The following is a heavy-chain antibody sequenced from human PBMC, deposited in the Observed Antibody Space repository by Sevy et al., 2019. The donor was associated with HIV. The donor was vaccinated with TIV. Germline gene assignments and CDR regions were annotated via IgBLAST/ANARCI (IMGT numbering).Heavy chain of an antibody. CDR3: ARVGGSYYDFWSGYVYRDYYYYYYMDV. V-gene: IGHV1-69*13. CDR2: LIPILGTA. D-gene: IGHD3-3*01. J-gene: IGHJ6*03. CDR1: GGTFSSYA. Sequence: ASVKVSCKASGGTFSSYAISWVRQAPGQGLESMGGLIPILGTANYAQKFQGRVTITADESTSTAYMELSSLRSEDTAVYYCARVGGSYYDFWSGYVYRDYYYYYYMDVWGKWTTVTVSS.